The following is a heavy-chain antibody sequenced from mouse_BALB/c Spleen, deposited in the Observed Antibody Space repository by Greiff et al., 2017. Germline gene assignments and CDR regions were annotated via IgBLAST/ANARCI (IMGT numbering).Heavy chain of an antibody. CDR1: GFNIKDTY. D-gene: IGHD1-2*01. J-gene: IGHJ4*01. CDR2: IDPANGNT. V-gene: IGHV14-3*02. CDR3: ARDYGPLYAMDY. Sequence: EVQLQQSGAELVKPGASVKLSCTASGFNIKDTYMHWVKQRPEQGLEWIGRIDPANGNTKYDPKFQGKATITADTSSNTAYLQLSSLTSEDTAVYYCARDYGPLYAMDYWGRGTSVTVSS.